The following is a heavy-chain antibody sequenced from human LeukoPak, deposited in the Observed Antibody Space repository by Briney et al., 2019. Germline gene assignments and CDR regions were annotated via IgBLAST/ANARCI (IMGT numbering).Heavy chain of an antibody. D-gene: IGHD4-11*01. Sequence: PSETLSLTCTVSGGSISSGDYYWSWIRQHPGKGLEWIGYIYYSGRTYYNPSLKSRVTISVDTSENQFSLKLSSVTAADTAVYXXXXXXXXYSNYADYWGQGTLVTVSS. CDR3: XXXXXXYSNYADY. J-gene: IGHJ4*02. CDR1: GGSISSGDYY. CDR2: IYYSGRT. V-gene: IGHV4-31*03.